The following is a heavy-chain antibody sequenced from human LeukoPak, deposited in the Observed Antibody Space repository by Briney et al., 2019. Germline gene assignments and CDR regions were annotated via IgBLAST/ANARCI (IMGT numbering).Heavy chain of an antibody. Sequence: SQTLSLTCTVSGGSISSGGYYWSWIRQHPGKGLEWIGYIYYSGSTYYNPSLKSRVTISVDTSKNQFSLKLSSVTAADTAVYYCARDHLFCSGGNCYWTGFDYWGQGTLVTVSS. CDR2: IYYSGST. CDR3: ARDHLFCSGGNCYWTGFDY. V-gene: IGHV4-31*03. J-gene: IGHJ4*02. CDR1: GGSISSGGYY. D-gene: IGHD2-15*01.